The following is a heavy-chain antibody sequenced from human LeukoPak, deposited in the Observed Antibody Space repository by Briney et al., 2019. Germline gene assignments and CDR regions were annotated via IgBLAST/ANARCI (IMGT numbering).Heavy chain of an antibody. CDR2: ITGDGART. CDR3: ASRPRADMGPLDY. J-gene: IGHJ4*02. CDR1: GFTFSSCA. D-gene: IGHD1-14*01. V-gene: IGHV3-23*01. Sequence: GGSLGLSCAASGFTFSSCAMTWVRQAPGKGLEWVASITGDGARTYYTDSVKGRFTISRDNSKNTLYLQMNSLRADETAIYYCASRPRADMGPLDYWGQGTLVTVST.